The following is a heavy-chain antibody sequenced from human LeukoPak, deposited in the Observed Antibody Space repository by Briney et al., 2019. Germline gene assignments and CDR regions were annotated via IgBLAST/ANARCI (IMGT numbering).Heavy chain of an antibody. D-gene: IGHD6-13*01. CDR3: ARVECSSSWYNWFDP. Sequence: GGSLRLSCAASGFTFSSYAMSWVRQAPGKGLEWVSAISGSGGSTYYADSVKGRFTISRDNSKNTLYLQMNSLRAEHTAVYYCARVECSSSWYNWFDPWGQGTLVTVSS. CDR2: ISGSGGST. CDR1: GFTFSSYA. J-gene: IGHJ5*02. V-gene: IGHV3-23*01.